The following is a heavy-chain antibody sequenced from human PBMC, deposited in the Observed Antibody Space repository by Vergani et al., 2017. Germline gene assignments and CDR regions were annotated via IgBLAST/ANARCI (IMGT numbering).Heavy chain of an antibody. Sequence: VQLVESGGGLVKPGGSLRLSCAASGFTFDDYAMHWVRQAPGKGLEWVSGISWNSGSIGYADSVKGRFTISRDNSKNTLYLQMNSLRAEDTAVYYCAKAVGTADRHHYFDYWGQGTLVTVSS. D-gene: IGHD6-25*01. CDR1: GFTFDDYA. V-gene: IGHV3-9*01. CDR2: ISWNSGSI. J-gene: IGHJ4*02. CDR3: AKAVGTADRHHYFDY.